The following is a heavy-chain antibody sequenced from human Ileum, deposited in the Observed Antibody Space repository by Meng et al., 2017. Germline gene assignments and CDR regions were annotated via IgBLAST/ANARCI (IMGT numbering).Heavy chain of an antibody. J-gene: IGHJ4*02. CDR3: AHGSGWLFDY. CDR1: GFSLSNPAEA. CDR2: IYWDDYN. D-gene: IGHD6-19*01. V-gene: IGHV2-5*02. Sequence: QTPWKVHGPTLVKPPPTPTLPCPFSGFSLSNPAEAVGWCRQPPGKALGWLALIYWDDYNHYSPSLTSRLTFTKDASRNQVVLTLTNMDHMDTATYFCAHGSGWLFDYWGQGTLVTVSS.